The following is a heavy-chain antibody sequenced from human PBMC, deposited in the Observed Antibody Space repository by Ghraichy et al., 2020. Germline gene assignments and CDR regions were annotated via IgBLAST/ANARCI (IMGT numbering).Heavy chain of an antibody. D-gene: IGHD4-11*01. J-gene: IGHJ6*02. V-gene: IGHV1-46*01. CDR2: INPSGGTT. CDR1: GYTFTNYY. CDR3: ARDIYSNSPPYYYYYGMDV. Sequence: ASVKVSCKASGYTFTNYYMHWVRQAPGQGLEWMGIINPSGGTTNYAQKFQGRVTMTRDTSTSTVYMELSSLRSEDTAFYYCARDIYSNSPPYYYYYGMDVWGQGTTVTVSS.